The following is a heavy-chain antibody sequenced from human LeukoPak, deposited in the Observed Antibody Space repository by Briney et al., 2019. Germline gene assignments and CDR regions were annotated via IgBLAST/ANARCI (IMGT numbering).Heavy chain of an antibody. Sequence: GGSLRLSCAASGFTFSTYVMSWVRQAPGKGLEWVSAISGSGSSTYYADSVKGRFTISRDNSRNTLYLQMNSLRAEDTAVYHCAKPHYGSGYHSWGQGTLVTVSS. D-gene: IGHD3-3*02. CDR3: AKPHYGSGYHS. J-gene: IGHJ4*02. V-gene: IGHV3-23*01. CDR2: ISGSGSST. CDR1: GFTFSTYV.